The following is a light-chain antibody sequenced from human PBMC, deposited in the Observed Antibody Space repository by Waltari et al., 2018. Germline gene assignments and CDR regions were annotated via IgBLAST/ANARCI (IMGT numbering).Light chain of an antibody. J-gene: IGKJ1*01. CDR1: QSVSSY. Sequence: EIVFTQSPATLPFSPGVRASLSCRASQSVSSYLAWYQQKPGQAPRLLIYDASNRATGIPARFSGSGSGTDFTRTISSLEPEDFAVYDCQQRSNWPRTFGQGTKVEIK. CDR2: DAS. V-gene: IGKV3-11*01. CDR3: QQRSNWPRT.